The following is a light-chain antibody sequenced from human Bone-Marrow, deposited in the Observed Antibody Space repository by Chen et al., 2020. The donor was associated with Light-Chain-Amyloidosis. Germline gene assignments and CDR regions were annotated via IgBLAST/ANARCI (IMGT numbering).Light chain of an antibody. Sequence: EIVLTQSPGTLSLSPGEGANLSCRASQTISSNYLTWYQQKFGQAPRLLIYGSSSRATGIPDRFTGRGSETDFTLTINRLEPEDFAMYYCQLYGTSPLTVGGGTKGEIK. V-gene: IGKV3-20*01. CDR2: GSS. CDR3: QLYGTSPLT. J-gene: IGKJ4*01. CDR1: QTISSNY.